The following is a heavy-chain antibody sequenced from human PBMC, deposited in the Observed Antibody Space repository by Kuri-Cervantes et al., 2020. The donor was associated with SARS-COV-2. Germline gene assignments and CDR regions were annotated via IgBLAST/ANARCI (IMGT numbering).Heavy chain of an antibody. J-gene: IGHJ3*02. CDR1: GGSISSYY. CDR3: ARGPLGITFGGVIVDAFDI. Sequence: GSLRLSCTVSGGSISSYYWSWIRQPAGKGLEWIGRIYTSGSTNYNPSLKSRVTMSVDTSKNQFSLKLSSVTAADTAVYYCARGPLGITFGGVIVDAFDIWGQGTMVTVSS. V-gene: IGHV4-4*07. D-gene: IGHD3-16*02. CDR2: IYTSGST.